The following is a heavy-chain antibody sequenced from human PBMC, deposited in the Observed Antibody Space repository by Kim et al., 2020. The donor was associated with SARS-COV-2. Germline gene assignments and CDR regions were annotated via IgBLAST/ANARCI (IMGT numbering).Heavy chain of an antibody. CDR2: ISYNSNIR. CDR3: AKDRGGYYDNSGFIFAFDI. D-gene: IGHD3-22*01. Sequence: GGSLRLSCAASGFSFDDYAMHWVRQTPGKGLEWVSGISYNSNIRHYADSVKGRFTISRDNAKSSLYLQMSSLRTEDTALYYCAKDRGGYYDNSGFIFAFDIWGRGTMITVST. J-gene: IGHJ3*02. V-gene: IGHV3-9*01. CDR1: GFSFDDYA.